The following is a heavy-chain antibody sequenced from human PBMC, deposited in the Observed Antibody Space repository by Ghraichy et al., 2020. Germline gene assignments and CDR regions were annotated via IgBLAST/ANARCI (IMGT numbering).Heavy chain of an antibody. CDR2: INHSGRT. CDR1: GGSISPYY. CDR3: AGGDQDGYNYGGFHI. V-gene: IGHV4-59*01. D-gene: IGHD5-24*01. Sequence: SETLSLTCTVSGGSISPYYWSWIRQSPGKGLEWIGYINHSGRTNYNPSLKSRVTISVDTTKKQFSLKLSSVTTSDTAVYYCAGGDQDGYNYGGFHIWGQGTKVTISS. J-gene: IGHJ3*02.